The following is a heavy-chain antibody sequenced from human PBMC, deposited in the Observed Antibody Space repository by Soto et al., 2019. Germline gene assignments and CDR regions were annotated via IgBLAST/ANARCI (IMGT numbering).Heavy chain of an antibody. CDR2: ISGSGGST. Sequence: VQLVESGGGVVQPGRSLRLSCAASGFTFSSYAMSWVRQAPGKGLEWVSAISGSGGSTYYADSVKGRFTISRDNSKNTLYLQMNSLRAEDTAVYYCAKGYDFWSGYPDAFDIWGQGTMVTVSS. CDR1: GFTFSSYA. D-gene: IGHD3-3*01. CDR3: AKGYDFWSGYPDAFDI. V-gene: IGHV3-23*04. J-gene: IGHJ3*02.